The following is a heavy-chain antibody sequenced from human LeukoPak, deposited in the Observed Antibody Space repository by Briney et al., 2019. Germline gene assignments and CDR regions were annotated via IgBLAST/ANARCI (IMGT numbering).Heavy chain of an antibody. Sequence: KSSETLSLTCTVSGRPISSSYYYWGRIRQPPGKGRERIGSIYYSGSPYHNPSLKTRVTISVHTSKNQFYVELRSVTAEDRVVYCCARSALYDSSGYYFDYWGQGTVVSVS. V-gene: IGHV4-39*01. CDR2: IYYSGSP. J-gene: IGHJ4*02. D-gene: IGHD3-22*01. CDR1: GRPISSSYYY. CDR3: ARSALYDSSGYYFDY.